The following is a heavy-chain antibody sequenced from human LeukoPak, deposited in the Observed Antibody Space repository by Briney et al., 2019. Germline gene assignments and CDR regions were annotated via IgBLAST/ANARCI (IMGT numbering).Heavy chain of an antibody. D-gene: IGHD2-2*01. V-gene: IGHV1-2*02. Sequence: ASVKVSCKAYGYTFSDYYMHWVRQAPGQGLEWMGWINPKSGGANFAEKFQGRVIMTRDTSIRTVYMELSRVTYDDTAVYYCARGVGTSWFGPWGQGTLVTVSS. CDR1: GYTFSDYY. CDR3: ARGVGTSWFGP. CDR2: INPKSGGA. J-gene: IGHJ5*02.